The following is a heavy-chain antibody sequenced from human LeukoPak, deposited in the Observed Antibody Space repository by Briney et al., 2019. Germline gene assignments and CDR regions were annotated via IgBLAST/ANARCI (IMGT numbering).Heavy chain of an antibody. V-gene: IGHV6-1*01. CDR1: GDSVSSNSAA. D-gene: IGHD6-19*01. CDR3: ARARYSSGLKYYYYCGMDV. Sequence: SQTRSLTCAISGDSVSSNSAAWNWIRQSPSRGLEWLGRTYYRSKWYNDYAVSVKSRITINPDTSKNQFSLQLNSVTPEDTAVYYCARARYSSGLKYYYYCGMDVWGQGTTVTVSS. CDR2: TYYRSKWYN. J-gene: IGHJ6*02.